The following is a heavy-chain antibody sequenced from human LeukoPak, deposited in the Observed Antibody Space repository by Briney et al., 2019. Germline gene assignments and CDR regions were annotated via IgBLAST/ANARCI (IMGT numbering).Heavy chain of an antibody. D-gene: IGHD6-19*01. CDR1: GFTFSSYA. Sequence: PGGSLRLSCAASGFTFSSYAMTWVRQAPGKGLEWVSAISGSGGSTYYADSVKGRFTISRDNSKNTLYLQMNSLRAEDTALYYWAKDIYSSGLYPGFDYWGQGTLVTVSS. CDR2: ISGSGGST. J-gene: IGHJ4*02. CDR3: AKDIYSSGLYPGFDY. V-gene: IGHV3-23*01.